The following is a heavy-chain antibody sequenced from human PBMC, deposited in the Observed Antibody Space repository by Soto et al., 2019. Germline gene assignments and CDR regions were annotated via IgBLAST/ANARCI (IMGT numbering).Heavy chain of an antibody. D-gene: IGHD6-19*01. V-gene: IGHV3-53*01. CDR3: ARCQWLFGTYYFDY. CDR1: GFTVSSNY. J-gene: IGHJ4*02. CDR2: IYSGGST. Sequence: QPGGSLRLSCAASGFTVSSNYMSWVRQAPGKGLEWVSVIYSGGSTYYADSVKGRFTISRDNSKNTLYLQMNSLRAEDTAVYYCARCQWLFGTYYFDYWGQGTLVTVSS.